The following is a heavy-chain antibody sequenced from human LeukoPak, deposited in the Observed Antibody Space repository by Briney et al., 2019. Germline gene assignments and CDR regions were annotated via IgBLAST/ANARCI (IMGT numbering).Heavy chain of an antibody. D-gene: IGHD3-9*01. CDR3: AKWGDYDILTGYNDPDY. CDR2: ISGRDDST. J-gene: IGHJ4*02. V-gene: IGHV3-23*01. CDR1: GFTVTNYA. Sequence: GGSLRLSCAASGFTVTNYAMYWVRQAPGKGLEWVSAISGRDDSTYYADSVKGRFTISRDTSKNTLFLQMNSLRAEDTAVYYCAKWGDYDILTGYNDPDYWGQGTLVTVSS.